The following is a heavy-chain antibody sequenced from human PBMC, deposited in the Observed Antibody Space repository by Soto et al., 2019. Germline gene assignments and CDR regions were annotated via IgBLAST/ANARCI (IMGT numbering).Heavy chain of an antibody. CDR1: GFTFSSYA. CDR3: ARDLISGVYYYYGMDV. V-gene: IGHV3-30-3*01. CDR2: ISYDGSNK. D-gene: IGHD3-10*01. Sequence: QVQLVESGGGVVQPGRSLRLSCAASGFTFSSYAMHWVRQAPGKGLEWVAVISYDGSNKYYADSVKGRFTISRDNSKNRLYLQMNSLRAEDTAVYYCARDLISGVYYYYGMDVWGQGTTVTVSS. J-gene: IGHJ6*02.